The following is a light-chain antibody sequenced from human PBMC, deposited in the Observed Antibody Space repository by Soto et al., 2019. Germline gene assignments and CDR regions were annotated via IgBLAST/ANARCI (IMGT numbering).Light chain of an antibody. CDR1: QSVSSSY. CDR2: GAS. CDR3: QHYGSSTWT. Sequence: EIVLTQSPGTLSLSPGERATLSCRASQSVSSSYLAWYQQKPGQAPRLLIYGASSRATGIPDRFSGSGSGTDFTLTISSLEPEDFAVFYCQHYGSSTWTFGQGTKVDIK. V-gene: IGKV3-20*01. J-gene: IGKJ1*01.